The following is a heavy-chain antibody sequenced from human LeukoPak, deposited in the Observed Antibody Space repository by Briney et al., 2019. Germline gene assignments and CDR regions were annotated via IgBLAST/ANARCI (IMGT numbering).Heavy chain of an antibody. Sequence: ASVKVSCKASGYTFTSYGISWVRQAPGQGLEWMGWISAYNGNANYAQKLQGRVTMTTDTSTSTAYMELRSLRSDDTAVYYCARDRPFFGILTGPRFGPWGQGTLVTVSS. CDR3: ARDRPFFGILTGPRFGP. CDR2: ISAYNGNA. D-gene: IGHD3-9*01. J-gene: IGHJ5*02. CDR1: GYTFTSYG. V-gene: IGHV1-18*01.